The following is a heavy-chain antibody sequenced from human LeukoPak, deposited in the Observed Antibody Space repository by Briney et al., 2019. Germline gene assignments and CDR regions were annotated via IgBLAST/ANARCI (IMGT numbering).Heavy chain of an antibody. CDR1: GFTPSDYY. Sequence: GGSLRLSFSASGFTPSDYYMSWIRPAPGKGLEWVSYISSSGSTIYYADSVKGRFTISRDNAKNSLYLQMNSLRAEDTAVYYCAELGITMIGGVWGKGTTVTISS. CDR3: AELGITMIGGV. CDR2: ISSSGSTI. D-gene: IGHD3-10*02. J-gene: IGHJ6*04. V-gene: IGHV3-11*04.